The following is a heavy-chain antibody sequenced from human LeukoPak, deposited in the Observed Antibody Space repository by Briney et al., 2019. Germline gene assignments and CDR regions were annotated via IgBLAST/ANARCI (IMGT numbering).Heavy chain of an antibody. Sequence: TGGSLRLSCAASGFTFSSYWMHWVRQAPGKGLVWVSRINSDGSSTSYADSVKGRFTISRDNAKNTLYLQMNSLRAEDTAVYYCAKDWVGSPKLVREGAFDIWGQGTMVTVSS. V-gene: IGHV3-74*01. CDR3: AKDWVGSPKLVREGAFDI. CDR2: INSDGSST. CDR1: GFTFSSYW. J-gene: IGHJ3*02. D-gene: IGHD1-26*01.